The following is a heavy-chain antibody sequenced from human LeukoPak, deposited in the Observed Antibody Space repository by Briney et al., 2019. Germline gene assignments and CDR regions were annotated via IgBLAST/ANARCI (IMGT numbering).Heavy chain of an antibody. V-gene: IGHV4-34*01. D-gene: IGHD5-18*01. CDR3: ARGAAYGYFRNWFDP. CDR1: GGSFSGYY. Sequence: ESSETLSLTCAVYGGSFSGYYWSWIRQPPGKGLEWIGEINHSGSTNYNPSLKSRVTISVDTSKNQFSLKLGSVTAGDTAVYYCARGAAYGYFRNWFDPWGQRTLVTVSS. J-gene: IGHJ5*02. CDR2: INHSGST.